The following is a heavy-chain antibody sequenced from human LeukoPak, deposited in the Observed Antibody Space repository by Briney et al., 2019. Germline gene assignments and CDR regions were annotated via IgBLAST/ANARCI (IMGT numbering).Heavy chain of an antibody. D-gene: IGHD3-22*01. CDR2: INHSGST. CDR3: ARGRVYYDSSGYYYYFDY. V-gene: IGHV4-34*01. CDR1: GGSFSGYY. J-gene: IGHJ4*02. Sequence: PSETLSLTCAVYGGSFSGYYWSWIRQPPGKGLEWIGEINHSGSTNYNPSPKSRVTISVDTSKNQFSLKLSSVTAADTAVYYCARGRVYYDSSGYYYYFDYWGQGTLVTVSS.